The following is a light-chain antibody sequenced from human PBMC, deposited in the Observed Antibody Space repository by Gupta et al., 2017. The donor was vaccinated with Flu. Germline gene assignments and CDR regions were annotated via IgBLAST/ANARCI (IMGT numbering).Light chain of an antibody. J-gene: IGKJ2*01. CDR2: GAS. CDR1: QSVTSNY. Sequence: EIVLTQSPGTLSLSPGERATLSCRASQSVTSNYLAWYQQKPGQAPILLIYGASSRATGIPDRFSGSGSGTDFTLTISRLEPEDFEVYYCQQYGTSRNTFGQGTKLEIK. CDR3: QQYGTSRNT. V-gene: IGKV3-20*01.